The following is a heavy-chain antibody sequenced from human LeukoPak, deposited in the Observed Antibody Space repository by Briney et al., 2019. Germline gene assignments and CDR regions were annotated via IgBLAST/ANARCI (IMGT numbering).Heavy chain of an antibody. CDR3: AREGCSSTSCHINGWFDP. D-gene: IGHD2-2*02. J-gene: IGHJ5*02. Sequence: SETLSLTCTVSGGPISSYYWSWIRQPAGKGLEWIGRIYTSGSTNYNPSLKSRVTMSVDTSKNQFSLKLSSVTAADTAVYYCAREGCSSTSCHINGWFDPWGQGTLVTVSS. V-gene: IGHV4-4*07. CDR2: IYTSGST. CDR1: GGPISSYY.